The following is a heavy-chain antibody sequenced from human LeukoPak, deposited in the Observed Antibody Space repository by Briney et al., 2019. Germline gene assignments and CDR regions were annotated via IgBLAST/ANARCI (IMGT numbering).Heavy chain of an antibody. CDR2: ISYEGNNK. J-gene: IGHJ4*02. D-gene: IGHD4-17*01. CDR1: GFTFSNYD. V-gene: IGHV3-30*18. Sequence: GRTLRLSCAASGFTFSNYDMHWVRQAPGKGLEWVALISYEGNNKYYADSVKGRFTISRDNSKNTLYVQMNSLKAEDTAGYYCAKSVTSVTTVSLDYWGPGTLVTVSS. CDR3: AKSVTSVTTVSLDY.